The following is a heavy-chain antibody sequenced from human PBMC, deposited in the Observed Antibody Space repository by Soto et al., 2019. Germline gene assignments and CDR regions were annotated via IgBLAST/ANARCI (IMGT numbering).Heavy chain of an antibody. Sequence: QEQLVQSGAEVKKPGSSVKVSCKASGGIFSSYAISWVRQAPGQGLEWMGGIIPIFGTANYAQKFQGRVTITAEEPTNPAYMDLSSLKSEDTAIYYCARGGSGYVWFNEFWGQGTLVTVSS. D-gene: IGHD3-22*01. V-gene: IGHV1-69*01. CDR3: ARGGSGYVWFNEF. CDR1: GGIFSSYA. CDR2: IIPIFGTA. J-gene: IGHJ4*02.